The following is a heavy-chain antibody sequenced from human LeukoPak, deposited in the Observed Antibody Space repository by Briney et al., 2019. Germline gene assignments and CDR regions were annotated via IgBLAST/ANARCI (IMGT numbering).Heavy chain of an antibody. CDR3: ANTTRVAPDGRAEYFQH. V-gene: IGHV3-9*01. CDR1: GFGFDDYA. D-gene: IGHD5-12*01. CDR2: INWNGGSV. J-gene: IGHJ1*01. Sequence: PGGSLRLSCVASGFGFDDYAMHWVRQAPGKGLEWVSGINWNGGSVGYADSVKGRFTISRDNAKNSLYLQMNSLRAEDTALYYCANTTRVAPDGRAEYFQHWGQGTLAIVSS.